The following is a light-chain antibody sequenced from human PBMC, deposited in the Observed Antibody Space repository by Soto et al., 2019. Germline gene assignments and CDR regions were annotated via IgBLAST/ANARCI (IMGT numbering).Light chain of an antibody. V-gene: IGKV1-5*01. CDR3: QQYNSYLT. CDR1: QSISSW. J-gene: IGKJ4*01. CDR2: DAS. Sequence: DIQMTQSPSTLSASVGDRVTITCRASQSISSWLAWDQQKPGKAPKLLIYDASSFESGVPSRFSGSGSGTEFTLTISSLQPDDFATYYCQQYNSYLTFGGGTKVEIK.